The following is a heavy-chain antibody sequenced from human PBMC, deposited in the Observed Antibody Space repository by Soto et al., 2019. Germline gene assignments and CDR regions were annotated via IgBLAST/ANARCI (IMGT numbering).Heavy chain of an antibody. V-gene: IGHV1-18*01. Sequence: GASVKVSCKASGYTFSSSGFTWVRQAPGQGLEWMGWISANSGNTNYAQKLQGRVTMTTDTSTSTAYMELRGLRSDDTAVYYCARGGSSPVFCYYCGLDVWGQGTTVTVSS. CDR1: GYTFSSSG. CDR2: ISANSGNT. CDR3: ARGGSSPVFCYYCGLDV. D-gene: IGHD6-13*01. J-gene: IGHJ6*02.